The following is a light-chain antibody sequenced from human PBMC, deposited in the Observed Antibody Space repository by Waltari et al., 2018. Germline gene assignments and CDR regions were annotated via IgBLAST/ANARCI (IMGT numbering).Light chain of an antibody. CDR3: QTWGMNIQV. V-gene: IGLV4-69*01. CDR2: VNSGGSH. CDR1: GEYSDYT. Sequence: QLVLTQSPSASASLGASVKLPCTLTGEYSDYTIPRHQRQPEKGPRYLMNVNSGGSHDKADGIPERFSGSSAGAERYLIISRLQSDDEADYFCQTWGMNIQVFGGGTRLTVL. J-gene: IGLJ3*02.